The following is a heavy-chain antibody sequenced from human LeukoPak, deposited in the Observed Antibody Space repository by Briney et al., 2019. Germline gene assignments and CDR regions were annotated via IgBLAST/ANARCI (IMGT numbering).Heavy chain of an antibody. Sequence: PGRSLRLSCAASGFTFSSYGMHWVHQAPGKGLEWVAVISYDGSNKYYADSVKGRFTISRDNSKNTLYLQMNSLRAEDTAVYYCAKDGKRYCSGGSCYGPFDYWGQGTLVTVSS. CDR3: AKDGKRYCSGGSCYGPFDY. CDR1: GFTFSSYG. V-gene: IGHV3-30*18. J-gene: IGHJ4*02. CDR2: ISYDGSNK. D-gene: IGHD2-15*01.